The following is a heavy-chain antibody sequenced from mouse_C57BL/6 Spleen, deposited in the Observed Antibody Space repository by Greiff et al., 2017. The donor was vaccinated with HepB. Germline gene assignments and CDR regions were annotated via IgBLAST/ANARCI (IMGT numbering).Heavy chain of an antibody. Sequence: EVKLQQSGPELVKPGASVKISCKASGYTFTDYYMNWVKQSHGKSLEWIGDINPNNGGTSYNQKFKGKATLTVDKSSSTAYMELRSLTSEDSAVYYCARDTQTGAMDYWGQGTSVTVSS. CDR3: ARDTQTGAMDY. J-gene: IGHJ4*01. CDR1: GYTFTDYY. D-gene: IGHD4-1*01. V-gene: IGHV1-26*01. CDR2: INPNNGGT.